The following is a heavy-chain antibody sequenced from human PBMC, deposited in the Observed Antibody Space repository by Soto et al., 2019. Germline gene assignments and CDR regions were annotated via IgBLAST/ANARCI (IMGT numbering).Heavy chain of an antibody. CDR1: GFIFRTYS. CDR3: ARGLSWRRGPFDF. Sequence: EVQLVESGGGFKQPGGSLRLSCAASGFIFRTYSMNWVRQVPGKGLEWISYISESSRTIFYADSVRGRFTVSRDNANRSLYLQMVSLRDEDTAIYYCARGLSWRRGPFDFWGQGTLVTVSS. D-gene: IGHD2-15*01. J-gene: IGHJ4*02. CDR2: ISESSRTI. V-gene: IGHV3-48*02.